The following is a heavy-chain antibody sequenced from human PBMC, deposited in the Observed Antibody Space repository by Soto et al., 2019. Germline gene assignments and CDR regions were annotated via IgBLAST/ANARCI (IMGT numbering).Heavy chain of an antibody. CDR2: ISSSGGAI. CDR1: GFIFSDYT. Sequence: EVQLVGSGGDLVQPGGSLRLSCAASGFIFSDYTMTWVRQAPGRGLEFVSHISSSGGAIFYAESVKGRFTVSRDNAKNSLYLQMNSLRDEDTAVYFCARDHGGSTWFVGVYYFFGMDVWGQGTAVNVSS. V-gene: IGHV3-48*02. CDR3: ARDHGGSTWFVGVYYFFGMDV. J-gene: IGHJ6*02. D-gene: IGHD6-13*01.